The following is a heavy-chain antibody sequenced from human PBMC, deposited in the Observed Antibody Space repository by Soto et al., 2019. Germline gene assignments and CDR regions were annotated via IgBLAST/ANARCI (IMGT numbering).Heavy chain of an antibody. Sequence: GASVKVSCKASGGTFSSYAISWVRQAPGQGLEWMGGIIPIFGTANYAQKFQGRVTITADESTSTAYMELSSLRSEDTAVYYCARTWDLQYYFDYWGQGTLVTFSS. CDR1: GGTFSSYA. D-gene: IGHD1-26*01. CDR3: ARTWDLQYYFDY. J-gene: IGHJ4*02. CDR2: IIPIFGTA. V-gene: IGHV1-69*13.